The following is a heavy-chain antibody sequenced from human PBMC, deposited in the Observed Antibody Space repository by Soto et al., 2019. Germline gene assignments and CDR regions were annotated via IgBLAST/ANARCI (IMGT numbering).Heavy chain of an antibody. CDR1: GYTFTSYG. D-gene: IGHD2-21*02. CDR2: SSAYNGNT. Sequence: QVQLVQSGAEVKKPGASVKVSCKASGYTFTSYGISWVRQAPGQGLEWMGWSSAYNGNTNYAQKLKGRVTMTTDTSTSTADKELRSLKSDDTAVYYCATDLGVGVTATPTFQHWGQGTLVTVSS. J-gene: IGHJ1*01. V-gene: IGHV1-18*01. CDR3: ATDLGVGVTATPTFQH.